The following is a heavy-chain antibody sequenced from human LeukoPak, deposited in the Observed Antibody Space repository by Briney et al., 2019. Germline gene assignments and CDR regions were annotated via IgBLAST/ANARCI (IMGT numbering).Heavy chain of an antibody. V-gene: IGHV4-59*08. D-gene: IGHD6-19*01. CDR1: GGSISSYY. CDR2: IYYSGST. Sequence: PSETLSLTCTVSGGSISSYYWSWIRQPPGKGLEWIGFIYYSGSTNQNPSLKSRVTISLDTSKNQFSLKLSSVTAADTAVYYCARHGSRYTSGWFEGAGYFDYWGQGTLVTVSS. CDR3: ARHGSRYTSGWFEGAGYFDY. J-gene: IGHJ4*02.